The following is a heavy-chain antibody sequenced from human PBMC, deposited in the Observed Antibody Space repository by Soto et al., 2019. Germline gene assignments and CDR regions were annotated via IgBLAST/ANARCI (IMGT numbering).Heavy chain of an antibody. CDR1: GFTFSSYG. CDR2: ISYDGSNK. J-gene: IGHJ5*02. D-gene: IGHD2-15*01. CDR3: AKGSSGGSPGWFDP. Sequence: GGSLRLSCAASGFTFSSYGMHWVRQAPGKGLEWVAVISYDGSNKYYADSVKGRFTISRDNSKNTLYLQMNSLRAEDTAVYYCAKGSSGGSPGWFDPWGQGTLVTVSS. V-gene: IGHV3-30*18.